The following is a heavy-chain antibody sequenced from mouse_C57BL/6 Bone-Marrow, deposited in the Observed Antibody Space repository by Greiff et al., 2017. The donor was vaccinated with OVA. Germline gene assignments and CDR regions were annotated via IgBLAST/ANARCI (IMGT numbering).Heavy chain of an antibody. CDR2: IYPRSGNT. CDR1: GYTFTSYG. Sequence: VNLVESGAELARPGASVKLSCKASGYTFTSYGISWVQQRTGQGLEWIGEIYPRSGNTYSNEKFKGKATLTADKSHSTAYRDLRSLTSEDSAVYFCAFYYDGFADWGQGTLVTVSA. J-gene: IGHJ3*01. V-gene: IGHV1-81*01. D-gene: IGHD2-4*01. CDR3: AFYYDGFAD.